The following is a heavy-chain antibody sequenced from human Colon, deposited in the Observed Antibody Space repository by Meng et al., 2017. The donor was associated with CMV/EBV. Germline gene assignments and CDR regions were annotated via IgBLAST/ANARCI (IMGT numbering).Heavy chain of an antibody. CDR2: ISATSADI. J-gene: IGHJ4*02. Sequence: LWSSCEASGFILSSFFMNWVRQAPGKGLECVSSISATSADIYYADSVRGRFTITRDNAKNSLYLEMNSLTAEDTAVYYCTRDYYTNRWGQGTLVTVSS. D-gene: IGHD2-8*01. CDR3: TRDYYTNR. CDR1: GFILSSFF. V-gene: IGHV3-21*01.